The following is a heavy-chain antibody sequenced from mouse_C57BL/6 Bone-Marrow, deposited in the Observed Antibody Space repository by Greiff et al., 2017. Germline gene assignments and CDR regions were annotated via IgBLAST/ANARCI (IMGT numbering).Heavy chain of an antibody. CDR1: GFTFSDAW. CDR2: IRNKANNHAT. CDR3: TRGALTYYYAIDY. J-gene: IGHJ4*01. Sequence: EVKLVESGGGLVQPGGSMKLSCAASGFTFSDAWMDWVRQSPEKGLEWVAEIRNKANNHATYYAESVKGRFTISRDDSKSSVYLQMNRLRAEDTGIYYCTRGALTYYYAIDYWGQGTSVTVSS. V-gene: IGHV6-6*01.